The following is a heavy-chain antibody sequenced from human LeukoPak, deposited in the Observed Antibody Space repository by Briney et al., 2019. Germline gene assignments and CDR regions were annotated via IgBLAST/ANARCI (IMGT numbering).Heavy chain of an antibody. Sequence: ISSSSSYIYYADSVKGRFTISRDNAKNPLYLQMNSLRAEDTAVYYCARDKCGGDCYFGLDYWGQGTLVTVSS. D-gene: IGHD2-21*02. CDR2: ISSSSSYI. J-gene: IGHJ4*02. CDR3: ARDKCGGDCYFGLDY. V-gene: IGHV3-21*01.